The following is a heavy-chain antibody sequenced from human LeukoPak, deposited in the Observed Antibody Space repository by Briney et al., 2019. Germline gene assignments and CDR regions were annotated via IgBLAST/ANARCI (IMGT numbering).Heavy chain of an antibody. CDR1: GFTFSSYA. V-gene: IGHV3-23*01. CDR3: AKDMGGLAMIVGLLPFGAFDI. J-gene: IGHJ3*02. Sequence: GGSLRLSCAASGFTFSSYAMSWVRQAPGKGLEWVSAISGSGGSTYYADSVKGRFTISRDNSKNTLNLQMNSLRAEDTAVYYCAKDMGGLAMIVGLLPFGAFDIWGQGTMVTVSS. D-gene: IGHD3-22*01. CDR2: ISGSGGST.